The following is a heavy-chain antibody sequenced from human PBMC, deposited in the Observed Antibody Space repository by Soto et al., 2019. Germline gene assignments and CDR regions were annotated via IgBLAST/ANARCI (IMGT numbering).Heavy chain of an antibody. CDR1: GGTFSSYT. CDR3: ARAGAYDSYFHS. Sequence: QVQLVQSGAEVKKPGSSVKVSCKASGGTFSSYTISWVRQAPGQGLEWMGRIIPILGIANYAQKFQGRVTIPADKSTSTAYMELSSLRSEDTAVYYCARAGAYDSYFHSWGQGTLVTVSS. J-gene: IGHJ4*02. CDR2: IIPILGIA. V-gene: IGHV1-69*02. D-gene: IGHD1-26*01.